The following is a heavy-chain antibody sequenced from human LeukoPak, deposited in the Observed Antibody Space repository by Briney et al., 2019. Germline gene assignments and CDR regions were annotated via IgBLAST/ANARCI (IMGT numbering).Heavy chain of an antibody. D-gene: IGHD1-26*01. V-gene: IGHV4-34*01. J-gene: IGHJ3*02. CDR1: GGSFSGYY. Sequence: PSETLSLTCAVYGGSFSGYYWSWIRQPPGKGLEWIGAINHSGSTNYNPSLKSRVTISVDTSKNQFSLKLSSVTAADTAVYYCARVLRGGSYRDAFDIWGQGTMVTVSS. CDR2: INHSGST. CDR3: ARVLRGGSYRDAFDI.